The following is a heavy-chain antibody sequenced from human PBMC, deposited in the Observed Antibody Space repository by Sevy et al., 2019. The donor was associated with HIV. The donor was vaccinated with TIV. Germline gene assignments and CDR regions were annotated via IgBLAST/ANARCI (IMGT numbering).Heavy chain of an antibody. J-gene: IGHJ6*02. CDR1: GYTFTSYD. Sequence: ASVKVSCKASGYTFTSYDINWVRQATGQGLEWMGWMNPNSGNTGYAQKFQGRVTMTRNTSISTAYMELSSLRSEDTAVYYCASSTMVQGVKDPTPYFYYYYGMDVWGQGTTVTVSS. D-gene: IGHD3-10*01. CDR2: MNPNSGNT. CDR3: ASSTMVQGVKDPTPYFYYYYGMDV. V-gene: IGHV1-8*01.